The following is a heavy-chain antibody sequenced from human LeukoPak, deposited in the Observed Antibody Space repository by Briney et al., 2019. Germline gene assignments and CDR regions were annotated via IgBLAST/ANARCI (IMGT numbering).Heavy chain of an antibody. CDR1: GYGFTSYW. V-gene: IGHV5-51*01. D-gene: IGHD5-12*01. CDR2: IYPGGSNS. Sequence: GESRKISCRGSGYGFTSYWIVWVRQMPGKGLEWMGVIYPGGSNSRYSPSFQGQVITSDDNSISTAYLQWSRLKASDTAMYYCARRAHSGAMITLDYWGQGTLVIVSS. CDR3: ARRAHSGAMITLDY. J-gene: IGHJ4*02.